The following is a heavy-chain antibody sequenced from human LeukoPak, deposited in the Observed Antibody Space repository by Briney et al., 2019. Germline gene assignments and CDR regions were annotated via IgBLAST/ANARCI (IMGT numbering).Heavy chain of an antibody. J-gene: IGHJ4*02. CDR1: GFTFSSYS. V-gene: IGHV3-21*01. CDR3: ARDEVWFGELLVDY. D-gene: IGHD3-10*01. Sequence: PGGSLRLSCAASGFTFSSYSMNWVRQAPGKGLEWVSSISSSSSYIYYADSVKGRFTISRDNAKNSLYLQMNSLRAEDTAVYYCARDEVWFGELLVDYWGQGTLVTVSS. CDR2: ISSSSSYI.